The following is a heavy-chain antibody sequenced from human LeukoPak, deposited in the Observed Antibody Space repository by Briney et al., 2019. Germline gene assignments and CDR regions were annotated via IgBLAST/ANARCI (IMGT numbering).Heavy chain of an antibody. CDR2: LSGSGGST. V-gene: IGHV3-23*01. CDR1: GFTFSSYG. J-gene: IGHJ6*03. Sequence: GGSLRLSCAASGFTFSSYGMHWVRQAPGKGLEWVSALSGSGGSTYYADSVKGRFTISRDNSKNTLYLQMNSLRAEDTAVYYCAKAAAGPTPAYYYYYMDVWGKGTTVTVSS. CDR3: AKAAAGPTPAYYYYYMDV. D-gene: IGHD6-13*01.